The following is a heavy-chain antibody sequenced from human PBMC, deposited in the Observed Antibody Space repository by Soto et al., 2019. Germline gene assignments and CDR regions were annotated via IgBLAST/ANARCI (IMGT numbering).Heavy chain of an antibody. CDR1: GGSISSYY. Sequence: QVQLQESGPGLVKPSETLSLTCTVSGGSISSYYWSWIRQPPGKGLEWIGYIYYSGSTNYNPSLXRXAXIXXDTSKTQFSLKLSSXTAXXXXXXXXXXXXXXXXDIWGQGTMVTVSS. CDR3: XXXXXXXXDI. J-gene: IGHJ3*02. CDR2: IYYSGST. V-gene: IGHV4-59*08.